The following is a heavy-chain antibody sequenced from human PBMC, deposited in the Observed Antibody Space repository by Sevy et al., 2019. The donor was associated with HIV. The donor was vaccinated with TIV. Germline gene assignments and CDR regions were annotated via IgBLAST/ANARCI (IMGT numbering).Heavy chain of an antibody. Sequence: GGSLRLSCAASGFTFSAYVMNWVRQGPGKGLEWVSSFSSSGRYIYYADSVQGRFTISRDNAEDSLYLQMNNLRAEDTAVYYCARDALSGTSAYWGQGTLVTVSS. D-gene: IGHD1-7*01. CDR1: GFTFSAYV. J-gene: IGHJ4*02. CDR3: ARDALSGTSAY. CDR2: FSSSGRYI. V-gene: IGHV3-21*01.